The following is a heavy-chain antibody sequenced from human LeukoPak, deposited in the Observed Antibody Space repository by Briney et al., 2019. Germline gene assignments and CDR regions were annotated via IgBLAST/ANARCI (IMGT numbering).Heavy chain of an antibody. D-gene: IGHD5-18*01. Sequence: PSETLSLTCAVYGGSFSGYYWSWIRQPPGKGLEWIGEINHSGSTNYNPSLKSRVTISVDTSKNQFSLKLSSGTAADTAVYYCARVRGRGYSYGPNWFDPWGQGTLVTVSS. CDR2: INHSGST. CDR1: GGSFSGYY. CDR3: ARVRGRGYSYGPNWFDP. V-gene: IGHV4-34*01. J-gene: IGHJ5*02.